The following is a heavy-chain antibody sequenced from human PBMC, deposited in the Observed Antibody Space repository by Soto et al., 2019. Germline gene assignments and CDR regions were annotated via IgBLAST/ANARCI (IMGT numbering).Heavy chain of an antibody. V-gene: IGHV4-30-2*01. J-gene: IGHJ4*02. CDR2: IYHSGST. Sequence: QLQLQESGSGLVKPSQTLSLTCAVSGGSISSGGYSWSWIRQPPGKGLEWIGYIYHSGSTYYNPSLKSRVTITVDRSKNQFSLKLSSVTAADTAVYYCARARDSGSYFTFGVWGQGTLVTVSS. CDR3: ARARDSGSYFTFGV. D-gene: IGHD1-26*01. CDR1: GGSISSGGYS.